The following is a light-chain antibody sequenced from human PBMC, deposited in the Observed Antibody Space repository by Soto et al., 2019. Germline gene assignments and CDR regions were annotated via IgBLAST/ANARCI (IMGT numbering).Light chain of an antibody. V-gene: IGKV3-15*01. CDR1: QTLSINS. Sequence: EIVFTQSPGTLALSPGERAALLCRCSQTLSINSLAWYQQKPGQAPRLLIYGASTRATDMPGTFSGRGYGTEFTLTITSMRTEDFAVYYCQQYRSWTRTFGQGTKVDIK. CDR2: GAS. CDR3: QQYRSWTRT. J-gene: IGKJ1*01.